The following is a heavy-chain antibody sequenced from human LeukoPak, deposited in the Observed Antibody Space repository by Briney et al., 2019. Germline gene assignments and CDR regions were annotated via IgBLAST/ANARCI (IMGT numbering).Heavy chain of an antibody. CDR3: ARALPGDAFDI. V-gene: IGHV4-59*01. CDR2: IYYSGST. CDR1: GGSISSYY. Sequence: SETLSLTCTVSGGSISSYYWSWIRQPPGKGLEWIGYIYYSGSTNYNPSLKSRVTISVDTSKNQFSLKLSSVTAADTAVYYCARALPGDAFDIWGLGTMVTVSS. J-gene: IGHJ3*02.